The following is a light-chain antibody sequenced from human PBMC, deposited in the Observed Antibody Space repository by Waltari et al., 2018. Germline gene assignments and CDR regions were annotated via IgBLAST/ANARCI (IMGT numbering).Light chain of an antibody. CDR1: SSDVGTYNY. Sequence: QSALTQPASVSGSPGQSITISCTGTSSDVGTYNYVSWYQQQPGKAPKLMIYDVSNRPSGVSDRFSGSKSGNTASLTISVLQAEDEADYYCNSYSSSSSLVLFGGGTKLTVV. CDR3: NSYSSSSSLVL. CDR2: DVS. V-gene: IGLV2-14*03. J-gene: IGLJ2*01.